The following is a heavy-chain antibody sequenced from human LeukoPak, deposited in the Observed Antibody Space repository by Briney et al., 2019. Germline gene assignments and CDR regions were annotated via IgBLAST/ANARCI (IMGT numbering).Heavy chain of an antibody. J-gene: IGHJ4*02. CDR1: GYTFTDYY. D-gene: IGHD3-22*01. CDR3: ARVWHYYDSSGYALGY. CDR2: INPNSGGT. V-gene: IGHV1-2*02. Sequence: ASVKVSCKASGYTFTDYYMHWVRQAPGQGLEWMGWINPNSGGTNYAQKFQGRVTMTRDTSISTAYMELSRLRSDDTAVYYCARVWHYYDSSGYALGYWGQGTLVTVSS.